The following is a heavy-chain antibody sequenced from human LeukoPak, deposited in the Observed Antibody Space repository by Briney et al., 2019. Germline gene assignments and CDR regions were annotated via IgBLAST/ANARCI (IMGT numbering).Heavy chain of an antibody. Sequence: SETLSLTWAVYGGSFSGYYWSWIRQPSGKGLEWNGEINHSGSTNYNPSLKSRVTISVDTSKNQFSLKLSSVTAADTAVYYCARAKEQYYYYFMDVWGKGTTVTVSS. CDR2: INHSGST. CDR3: ARAKEQYYYYFMDV. CDR1: GGSFSGYY. J-gene: IGHJ6*03. D-gene: IGHD1-26*01. V-gene: IGHV4-34*01.